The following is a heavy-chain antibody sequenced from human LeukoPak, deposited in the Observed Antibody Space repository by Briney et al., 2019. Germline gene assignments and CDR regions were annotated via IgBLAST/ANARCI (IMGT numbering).Heavy chain of an antibody. Sequence: SQTLSLTCTVSGGSISSGDYYWSWIRQPPGKGLEWIGYIYYSGSTYYNPSLKSRVTISVDTSKNHLSLRLSSVTAADTAVYYCARVPRSYYYYYYMDVWGKGTTVTVSS. CDR2: IYYSGST. J-gene: IGHJ6*03. V-gene: IGHV4-30-4*01. CDR1: GGSISSGDYY. CDR3: ARVPRSYYYYYYMDV.